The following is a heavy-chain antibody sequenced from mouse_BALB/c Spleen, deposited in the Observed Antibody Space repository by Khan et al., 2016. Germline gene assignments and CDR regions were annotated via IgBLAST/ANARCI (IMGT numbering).Heavy chain of an antibody. Sequence: EVQLQESGPGLVKPSQSLSLTCTVTGYSITSDYAWNWIRQFPGNKLEWMGYISYSGSTSYNPSLKSRISITRDTSKNQFFLQLNSVTTDDTATYYCARWIYYGYFDYWGQGTTLTVSS. D-gene: IGHD2-1*01. J-gene: IGHJ2*01. CDR1: GYSITSDYA. CDR3: ARWIYYGYFDY. CDR2: ISYSGST. V-gene: IGHV3-2*02.